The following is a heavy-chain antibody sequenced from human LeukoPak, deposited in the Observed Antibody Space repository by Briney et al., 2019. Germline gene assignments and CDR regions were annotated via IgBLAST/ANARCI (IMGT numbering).Heavy chain of an antibody. CDR3: ARRWGSGSFYSNYYGMDV. CDR2: FYYSGST. CDR1: GGSISSYY. V-gene: IGHV4-59*08. Sequence: PSETLSLTCTVSGGSISSYYWSWIRQPPGKGLEWIGYFYYSGSTKYNPSLKSRVTISVDTSKNQFSLKLSSVTAADTAVYYCARRWGSGSFYSNYYGMDVWGQGTTVIVSS. D-gene: IGHD3-10*01. J-gene: IGHJ6*02.